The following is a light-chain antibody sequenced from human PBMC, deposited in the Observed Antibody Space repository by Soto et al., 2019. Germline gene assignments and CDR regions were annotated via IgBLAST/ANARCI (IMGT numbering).Light chain of an antibody. J-gene: IGKJ4*01. CDR3: QQYQTWPPLT. CDR2: GAS. V-gene: IGKV3-15*01. Sequence: EIVMTQSPASLSVSPGERATLSCRASRSVSSNLAWYQHKPGQAPRLLIYGASTRATAIPARFSGSGSGTEFTLTISSLQSEDFAVYYCQQYQTWPPLTFGGGNKVEIK. CDR1: RSVSSN.